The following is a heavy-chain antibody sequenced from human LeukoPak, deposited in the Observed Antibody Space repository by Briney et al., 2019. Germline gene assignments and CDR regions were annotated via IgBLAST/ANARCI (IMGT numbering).Heavy chain of an antibody. D-gene: IGHD3-9*01. CDR1: GFIFTSYS. Sequence: GGSLRLSCAASGFIFTSYSMNWVRQAPGKGLEWVSSISSSGSFIYYADPVNGRFTVSRDNAKNSLYLQMNSLRAEDTALYYCARVMDFDWLLHIDYWGQGTLVTVSS. J-gene: IGHJ4*02. CDR3: ARVMDFDWLLHIDY. CDR2: ISSSGSFI. V-gene: IGHV3-21*04.